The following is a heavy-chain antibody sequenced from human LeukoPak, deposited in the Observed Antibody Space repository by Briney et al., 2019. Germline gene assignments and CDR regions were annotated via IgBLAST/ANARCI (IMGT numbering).Heavy chain of an antibody. J-gene: IGHJ4*02. CDR1: GYTFTGYY. D-gene: IGHD3-22*01. V-gene: IGHV1-2*02. CDR3: ARVVRITMIVGGYFDY. Sequence: GASVQVSCKASGYTFTGYYMHWVRQAPGQGLEWMGWINPNSGGTNYAQKFQGRVTMTRDTSISTAYMELSRLRSDDTAVYYCARVVRITMIVGGYFDYWGQGTLVTVSS. CDR2: INPNSGGT.